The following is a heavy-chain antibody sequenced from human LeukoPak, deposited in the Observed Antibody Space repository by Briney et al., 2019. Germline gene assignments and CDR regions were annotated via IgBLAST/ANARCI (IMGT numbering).Heavy chain of an antibody. CDR3: VSQGDQEARFDY. CDR2: INHSGSV. Sequence: SETLPLTCAVYGGSFSAYYWSWIRQPPGKGLEGIGEINHSGSVNYNPSLKSRVTISVDTSKNQFSLRLTSVTAADTAVYYCVSQGDQEARFDYWGQGTLVTVSS. CDR1: GGSFSAYY. D-gene: IGHD2-21*02. V-gene: IGHV4-34*01. J-gene: IGHJ4*02.